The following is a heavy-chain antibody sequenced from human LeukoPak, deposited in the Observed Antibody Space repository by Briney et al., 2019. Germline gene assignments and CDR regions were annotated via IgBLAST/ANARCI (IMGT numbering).Heavy chain of an antibody. CDR3: ARPLQLIAAAGPAFDY. Sequence: GGSLRLSCAASGFTFSSYAMHWVRQAPGKGLEWVAVISYDGSNKYYADSVKGRFTISRDNSKNTPYLQMNSLRAEDTAVYYCARPLQLIAAAGPAFDYWGQGTLVTVSS. V-gene: IGHV3-30*01. CDR2: ISYDGSNK. J-gene: IGHJ4*02. D-gene: IGHD6-13*01. CDR1: GFTFSSYA.